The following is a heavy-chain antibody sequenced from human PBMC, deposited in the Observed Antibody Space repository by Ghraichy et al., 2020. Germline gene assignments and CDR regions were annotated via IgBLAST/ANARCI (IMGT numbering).Heavy chain of an antibody. CDR3: ARLTPNYYGSGSYYYFDY. V-gene: IGHV4-59*08. D-gene: IGHD3-10*01. CDR2: IYYSGST. CDR1: GGSISSYY. Sequence: SETLSLTCTVSGGSISSYYWSWIRQPPGKGLEWIGYIYYSGSTNYNPSLKSRVTISVDTSKNQFSLKLSSVTAADTAVYYCARLTPNYYGSGSYYYFDYWGQGTLVTVSS. J-gene: IGHJ4*02.